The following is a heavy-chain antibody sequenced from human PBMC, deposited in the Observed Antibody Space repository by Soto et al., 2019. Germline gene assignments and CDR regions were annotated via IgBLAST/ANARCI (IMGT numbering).Heavy chain of an antibody. CDR3: ARDRGVAPPVAGNTHYYYSMDV. Sequence: QDQLAQSGAEVKKPGASVTVSCKASGYSFTNYGITWVRQAPGQGLEWMGWISGFNGNTHYAQKLQGRVTMTTDASTSTAYMELRSLSSDDTAVYYCARDRGVAPPVAGNTHYYYSMDVWGKGTTVTVSS. J-gene: IGHJ6*03. CDR1: GYSFTNYG. D-gene: IGHD6-19*01. V-gene: IGHV1-18*01. CDR2: ISGFNGNT.